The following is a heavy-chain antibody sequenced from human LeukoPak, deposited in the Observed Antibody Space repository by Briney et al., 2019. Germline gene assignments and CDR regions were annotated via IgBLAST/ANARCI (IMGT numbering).Heavy chain of an antibody. CDR2: IYHSGST. Sequence: SETLSLTCTVSGYSISSGYYWGWIRQPPGKGLEWIGSIYHSGSTYYNPSLKSRVTISVDTSKNQFSLKLSSVTAADTAVYYCARIWFGESDAFDIWGQGTMVTVSS. J-gene: IGHJ3*02. CDR3: ARIWFGESDAFDI. D-gene: IGHD3-10*01. CDR1: GYSISSGYY. V-gene: IGHV4-38-2*02.